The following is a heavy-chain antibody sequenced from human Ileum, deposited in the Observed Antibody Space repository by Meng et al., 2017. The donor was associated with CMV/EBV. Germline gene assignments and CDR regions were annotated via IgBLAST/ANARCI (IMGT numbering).Heavy chain of an antibody. V-gene: IGHV3-30*04. D-gene: IGHD6-6*01. CDR2: ISYDGSNK. Sequence: GESLKISCAASGFTFSSYAMHWVRQAPGKGLEWVAVISYDGSNKYYADSVKGRFTISRDNSKNTLYLQMNSLRAEDTAVYYCARDFASSSLYYYYGMDVWGQGTTVTVSS. CDR1: GFTFSSYA. CDR3: ARDFASSSLYYYYGMDV. J-gene: IGHJ6*02.